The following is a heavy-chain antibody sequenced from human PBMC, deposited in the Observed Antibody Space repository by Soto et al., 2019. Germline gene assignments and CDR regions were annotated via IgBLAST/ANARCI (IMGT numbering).Heavy chain of an antibody. CDR2: ISYDGSNK. J-gene: IGHJ5*02. CDR3: ARAGTMIVVVKGVGIGWFDP. Sequence: GGSLRLSCAASGFTFSSYAMHWFRQAPGKGLEWVAVISYDGSNKYYADSVKGRFTISRDNSKNTLYLQMNSLRAEDTAVYYCARAGTMIVVVKGVGIGWFDPWGQGTLVTVSS. CDR1: GFTFSSYA. D-gene: IGHD3-22*01. V-gene: IGHV3-30-3*01.